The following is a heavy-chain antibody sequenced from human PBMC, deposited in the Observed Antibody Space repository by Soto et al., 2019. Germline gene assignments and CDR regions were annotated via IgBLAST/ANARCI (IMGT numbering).Heavy chain of an antibody. D-gene: IGHD1-26*01. CDR3: ASDRFRGTYYLRGVTYFFEE. V-gene: IGHV3-7*03. CDR1: GLTFTDYW. Sequence: GGSLRLSCVTYGLTFTDYWMSWVRQAPGKGLEWVANIKQDESEKNYLDSVRGRFTISRDNAKNSLYLQMNSLRAEDTAVYYCASDRFRGTYYLRGVTYFFEEWGQGAPVTVSS. J-gene: IGHJ4*02. CDR2: IKQDESEK.